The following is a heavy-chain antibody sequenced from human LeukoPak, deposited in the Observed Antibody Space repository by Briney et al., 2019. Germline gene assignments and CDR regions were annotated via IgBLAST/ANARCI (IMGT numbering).Heavy chain of an antibody. V-gene: IGHV3-11*01. CDR3: ARGGDYAGVAALLDL. D-gene: IGHD4-23*01. CDR1: GFPFSDHY. J-gene: IGHJ4*02. Sequence: GSLRLSCAASGFPFSDHYMSWIRQAPGKGLEWVAYISTRAAIIYYVDSVKGRFTVSADNAKNSLYLQMNSLRPEDTALYYCARGGDYAGVAALLDLWGQGTPVTVSS. CDR2: ISTRAAII.